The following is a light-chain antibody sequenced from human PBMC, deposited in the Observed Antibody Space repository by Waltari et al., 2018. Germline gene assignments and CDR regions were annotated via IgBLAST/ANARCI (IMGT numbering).Light chain of an antibody. Sequence: QSVLTQPPSVSGAPGQRVTLSCTGSSANIGAGYDVHWYQHLPGKAPKLLIYGNSNRPSGVPDRISGSKSGTSASLAITGLQAEDEADYYCQSYDSSLGGSVFGGGTKLTVL. CDR1: SANIGAGYD. J-gene: IGLJ2*01. CDR2: GNS. V-gene: IGLV1-40*01. CDR3: QSYDSSLGGSV.